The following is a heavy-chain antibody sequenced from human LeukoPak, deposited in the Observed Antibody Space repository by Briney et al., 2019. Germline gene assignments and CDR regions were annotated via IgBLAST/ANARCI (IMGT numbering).Heavy chain of an antibody. V-gene: IGHV3-53*01. Sequence: PGGSLRLSCAASGFTFSDYYMSWVRQAPGKGLEWVSVIYTSGNTYYADSVKGRFTISRDNSKNTLYLQMNSLRAEDTAVYYCARAPFYFDSSNYPYFDYWGQGTLVTVSS. CDR3: ARAPFYFDSSNYPYFDY. D-gene: IGHD3-22*01. CDR1: GFTFSDYY. CDR2: IYTSGNT. J-gene: IGHJ4*02.